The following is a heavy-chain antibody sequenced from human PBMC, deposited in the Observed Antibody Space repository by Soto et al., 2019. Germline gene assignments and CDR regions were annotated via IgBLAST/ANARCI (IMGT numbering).Heavy chain of an antibody. J-gene: IGHJ4*02. CDR2: IIPIFGTA. CDR1: GGTFSSYA. D-gene: IGHD3-22*01. CDR3: ARAPYYYDSSGYSTFDY. Sequence: SVKVSCKASGGTFSSYAISWVRQAPGQGLEWMGGIIPIFGTANYAQKFQGRVTITADESTSTAYRELSSLRSEDTAVYYCARAPYYYDSSGYSTFDYWGQGTLVTVSS. V-gene: IGHV1-69*13.